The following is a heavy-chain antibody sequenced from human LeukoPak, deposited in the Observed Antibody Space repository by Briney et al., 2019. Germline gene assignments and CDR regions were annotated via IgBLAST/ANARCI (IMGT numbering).Heavy chain of an antibody. V-gene: IGHV4-39*01. J-gene: IGHJ4*02. Sequence: PSETLSLTCTVSGGSISSSSYYWGWIRQPPGKGLEWIGSIYYSGSTYYNPSLTSRVTTSVDTSKNQFSLKLSSVTAADTAVYYCATPGGYYDSSGYFKDYWGQGTLVTVSS. CDR1: GGSISSSSYY. CDR3: ATPGGYYDSSGYFKDY. CDR2: IYYSGST. D-gene: IGHD3-22*01.